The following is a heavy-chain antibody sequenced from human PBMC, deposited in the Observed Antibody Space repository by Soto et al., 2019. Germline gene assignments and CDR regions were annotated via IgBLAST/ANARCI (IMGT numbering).Heavy chain of an antibody. V-gene: IGHV4-30-4*01. CDR3: AGIQSKRLSGLDP. CDR1: GGSISSGDYY. J-gene: IGHJ5*02. Sequence: QVQLQESGPGLVKPSQTLSLTCTVSGGSISSGDYYWSWIRQPPGKGLEWIGYIYYSGSTYYNPSLKSRVTXPXDXXKNQFSLKLSSVTAADTAVYFCAGIQSKRLSGLDPWGQGTLVTVSS. D-gene: IGHD5-18*01. CDR2: IYYSGST.